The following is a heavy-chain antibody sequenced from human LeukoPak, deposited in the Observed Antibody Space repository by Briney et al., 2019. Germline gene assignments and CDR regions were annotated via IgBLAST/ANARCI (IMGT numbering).Heavy chain of an antibody. CDR3: AKDGGLWVSAHWGDS. D-gene: IGHD7-27*01. J-gene: IGHJ4*02. CDR1: GFTFSSSA. Sequence: TGGSLRLSCAASGFTFSSSAMSWVRQVPGKGLEWVSGISASGGSTYYADSVRGRFTISRDDSKNTLYLQMNSLRAEDTAVYYCAKDGGLWVSAHWGDSWGRGTLVTVSS. CDR2: ISASGGST. V-gene: IGHV3-23*01.